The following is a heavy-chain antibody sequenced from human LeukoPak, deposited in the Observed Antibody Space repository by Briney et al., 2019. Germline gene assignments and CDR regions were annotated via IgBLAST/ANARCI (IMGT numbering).Heavy chain of an antibody. Sequence: GESLRLSCAASGFTVSDYYMSWVRQAPGKGLEWVAGISDRGGRSNYADSVKGRFTISRDNPRNTLYLQMNSLSAEDTAVYFCAKRGVVIRVILVGFHKEAYYFDSWGQGALVTVSS. V-gene: IGHV3-23*01. CDR3: AKRGVVIRVILVGFHKEAYYFDS. CDR1: GFTVSDYY. D-gene: IGHD3-22*01. CDR2: ISDRGGRS. J-gene: IGHJ4*02.